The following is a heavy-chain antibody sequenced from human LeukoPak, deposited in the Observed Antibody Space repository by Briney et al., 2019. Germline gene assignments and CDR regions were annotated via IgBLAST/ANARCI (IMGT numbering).Heavy chain of an antibody. CDR1: GFIFNNYA. J-gene: IGHJ4*02. V-gene: IGHV3-9*01. Sequence: PGRSLRLSCAGSGFIFNNYAMHWVRQPPGKGLEGVSGISWNSGSIDYAASVKGRFTISRHNAKNSLYLQMNSLRVEDTAFYYCAKDNRRHYTSGPNPDSLHWGQGALVTVSS. CDR2: ISWNSGSI. CDR3: AKDNRRHYTSGPNPDSLH. D-gene: IGHD6-19*01.